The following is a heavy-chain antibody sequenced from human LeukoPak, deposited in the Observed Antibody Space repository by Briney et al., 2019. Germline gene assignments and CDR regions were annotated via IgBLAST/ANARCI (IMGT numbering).Heavy chain of an antibody. CDR2: ISHDASNK. CDR1: GFAFSGYA. Sequence: GGSLRLSCAASGFAFSGYAMHWVRQAPGKGLEWVAVISHDASNKYYADSMKGRFTLSRDTSKNTLYLQMNSLRPDDTAVYYCVRQSCLSGSGCYPDFWGQGTLVTVSS. J-gene: IGHJ4*02. D-gene: IGHD3-22*01. V-gene: IGHV3-30-3*01. CDR3: VRQSCLSGSGCYPDF.